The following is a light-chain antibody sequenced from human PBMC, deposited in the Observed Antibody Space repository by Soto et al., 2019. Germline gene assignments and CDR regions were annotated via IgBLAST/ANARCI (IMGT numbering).Light chain of an antibody. CDR2: GAS. J-gene: IGKJ4*01. CDR3: QQRSKSPLT. Sequence: EIVLTQSPATLSMSPGERATLSCRASQSVSCYLAWYQQKPGYAARLLIYGASNRAIGIPTRFSGSGSGTDFALPIRSVESEDFALYFCQQRSKSPLTFGWRNKVEIK. V-gene: IGKV3-11*01. CDR1: QSVSCY.